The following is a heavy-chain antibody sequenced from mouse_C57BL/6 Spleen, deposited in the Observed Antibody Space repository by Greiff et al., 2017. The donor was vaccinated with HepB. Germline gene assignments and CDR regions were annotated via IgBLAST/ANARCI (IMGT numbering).Heavy chain of an antibody. CDR3: ARITTVYYAMDY. CDR2: INPNNGGT. D-gene: IGHD1-1*01. J-gene: IGHJ4*01. Sequence: VQLQQSGPELVKPGASVKIPCKASGYTFTDYNMDWVKQSHGKSLEWIGDINPNNGGTIYNQKFKGKATLTVDKSSSTAYMELRSLTSEDTAVYYCARITTVYYAMDYWGQGTSVTVSS. CDR1: GYTFTDYN. V-gene: IGHV1-18*01.